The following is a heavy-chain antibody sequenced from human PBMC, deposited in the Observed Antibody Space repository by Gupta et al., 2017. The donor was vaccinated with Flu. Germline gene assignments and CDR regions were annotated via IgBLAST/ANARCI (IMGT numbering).Heavy chain of an antibody. Sequence: QVQPQKRGAGLLKPSETLSRTCAAYSASFCSYYGTGIRQPPGKGLEWIGEIDHSGSTNYNPSLESRVTISVDTSKNQFSLKLNSVTAADTAVCYCARASGSYSSGGWYFDLWGRGTLVTVSS. J-gene: IGHJ2*01. CDR1: SASFCSYY. V-gene: IGHV4-34*01. CDR3: ARASGSYSSGGWYFDL. CDR2: IDHSGST. D-gene: IGHD1-26*01.